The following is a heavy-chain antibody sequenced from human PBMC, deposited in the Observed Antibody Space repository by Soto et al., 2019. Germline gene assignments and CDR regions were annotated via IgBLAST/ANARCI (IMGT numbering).Heavy chain of an antibody. D-gene: IGHD3-3*01. CDR3: ARDKTRNYDFWSGYYERYGYFDY. V-gene: IGHV6-1*01. CDR2: TYYRSKWYN. CDR1: GDSVSSNSAA. J-gene: IGHJ4*02. Sequence: SQTLSLTCAISGDSVSSNSAAWNWIRQSPSRGLEWLGRTYYRSKWYNDYAVSVKSRITINPDTSKNQFSLQLNSVTPEDTAVYSCARDKTRNYDFWSGYYERYGYFDYWGQGTLVTVFS.